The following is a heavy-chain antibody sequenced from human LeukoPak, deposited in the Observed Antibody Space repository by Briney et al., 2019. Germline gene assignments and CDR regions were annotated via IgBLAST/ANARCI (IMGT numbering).Heavy chain of an antibody. CDR1: GFTFSSYA. CDR2: ISGSGDNT. Sequence: GGSPRLSCAASGFTFSSYAMSWVRQAPGKGLEWVSGISGSGDNTYYADSVKGRFTISRDNSKNTLYVQVNSLGTEDTAAYYCAKGSYYDSSGSFYFDYWGQGTLVTVSS. J-gene: IGHJ4*02. CDR3: AKGSYYDSSGSFYFDY. D-gene: IGHD3-22*01. V-gene: IGHV3-23*01.